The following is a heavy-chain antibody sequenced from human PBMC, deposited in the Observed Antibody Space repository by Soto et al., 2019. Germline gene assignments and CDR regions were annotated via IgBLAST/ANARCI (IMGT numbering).Heavy chain of an antibody. CDR2: INHSGST. V-gene: IGHV4-34*01. J-gene: IGHJ4*02. D-gene: IGHD1-26*01. Sequence: PSETLSLTCAVYGGSFSGYYWSWIRQPPGKGLEWIGEINHSGSTNYNPSLKSRVTISVDTSKNQFSLKLSSVTAADTAVYYCARGTGSYYADYWGQGTLVTVSS. CDR3: ARGTGSYYADY. CDR1: GGSFSGYY.